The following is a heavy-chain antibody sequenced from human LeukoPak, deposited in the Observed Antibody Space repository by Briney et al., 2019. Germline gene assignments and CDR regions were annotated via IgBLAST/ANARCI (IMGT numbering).Heavy chain of an antibody. D-gene: IGHD2-2*01. V-gene: IGHV3-64*01. CDR3: ARVAPIVVVPAAIYYYYYMDV. J-gene: IGHJ6*03. Sequence: GGSLRLSCAASGFTFSSYAMHWVRQAPGRGLEYVSAIRSNGGSTYYANSVKGRFTISRDNSKNTLYLQMGSLRAEDMAVYYCARVAPIVVVPAAIYYYYYMDVWGKGTTVTVSS. CDR2: IRSNGGST. CDR1: GFTFSSYA.